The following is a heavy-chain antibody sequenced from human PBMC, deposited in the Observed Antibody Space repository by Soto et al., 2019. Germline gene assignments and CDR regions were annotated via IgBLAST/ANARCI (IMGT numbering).Heavy chain of an antibody. CDR3: ARRGWGSSSFFDY. CDR1: GASITSLYYY. CDR2: SYHSGST. V-gene: IGHV4-39*01. J-gene: IGHJ4*02. D-gene: IGHD6-6*01. Sequence: LQLQESGPGLVKPSETLSLTCTVSGASITSLYYYWGWIRQPPGKGLEWIGSSYHSGSTYYAPSLMSRVAMSVDTSKNQFSLKLNSVTAADTAVYYCARRGWGSSSFFDYWGQGTLVTVSS.